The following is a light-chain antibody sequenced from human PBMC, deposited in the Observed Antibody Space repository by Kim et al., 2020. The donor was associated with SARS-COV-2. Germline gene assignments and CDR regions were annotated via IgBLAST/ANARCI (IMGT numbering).Light chain of an antibody. CDR1: QSVSRN. CDR3: QQYKDWPPYT. J-gene: IGKJ2*01. V-gene: IGKV3D-15*01. Sequence: EVIMTQSPAILSVSPGERATLSCRASQSVSRNLAWYQQKPCQAPRLLIYGASIRAAGIPARFSGSGSGTDFTLTISGLQSEDFAVYYCQQYKDWPPYTFGQGTKLEI. CDR2: GAS.